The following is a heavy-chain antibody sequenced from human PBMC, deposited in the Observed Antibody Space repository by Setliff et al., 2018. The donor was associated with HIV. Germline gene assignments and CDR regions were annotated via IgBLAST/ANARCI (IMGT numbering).Heavy chain of an antibody. CDR2: ISHSGST. CDR3: ARRGWNGYKSFDY. CDR1: GGSFSLYY. Sequence: SETLSLTCTVYGGSFSLYYWRWIRQPPGKGLEWIGEISHSGSTSYNSSVKNRATMSVDSSKNQFSLTLAAMTAADTAVYYCARRGWNGYKSFDYWGQGALVTVSS. V-gene: IGHV4-34*01. J-gene: IGHJ4*02. D-gene: IGHD5-12*01.